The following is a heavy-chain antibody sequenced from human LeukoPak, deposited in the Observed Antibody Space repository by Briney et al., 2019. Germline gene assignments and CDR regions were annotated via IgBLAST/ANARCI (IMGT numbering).Heavy chain of an antibody. D-gene: IGHD1-26*01. Sequence: KPSETLSLTCSVSGGSISELSYYWGWIRQPPGKGLEWIGNIYYSGSTYNNPSLESRVVISVHSSRNQFSLKLTSVTATDTAVYYCARQGVVGATGFDFWGQGILVTVSS. CDR1: GGSISELSYY. J-gene: IGHJ4*02. V-gene: IGHV4-39*01. CDR3: ARQGVVGATGFDF. CDR2: IYYSGST.